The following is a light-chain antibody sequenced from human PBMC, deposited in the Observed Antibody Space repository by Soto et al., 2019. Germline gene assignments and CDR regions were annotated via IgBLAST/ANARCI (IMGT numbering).Light chain of an antibody. Sequence: QSALTQPASVSGSPGQSITISCTRTSNDFGTYYFVSWYQQHPDKAPKLIIYDGTERPSGVSNRFSGSKSGNTASLTISGLQAEDEAHYYCSSFRRSNTPHVLFGGGTKLTVL. J-gene: IGLJ2*01. CDR3: SSFRRSNTPHVL. V-gene: IGLV2-14*02. CDR2: DGT. CDR1: SNDFGTYYF.